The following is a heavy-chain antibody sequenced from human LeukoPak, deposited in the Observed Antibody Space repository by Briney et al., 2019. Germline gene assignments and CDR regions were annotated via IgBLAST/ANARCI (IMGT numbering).Heavy chain of an antibody. CDR3: ARERRGAAAGTGAFDI. D-gene: IGHD6-13*01. J-gene: IGHJ3*02. CDR1: GYTFTSYG. CDR2: ISAYNGNT. V-gene: IGHV1-18*01. Sequence: ASVKVSCKASGYTFTSYGISWVRQAPGQGLEWMGWISAYNGNTNYAQKLQGRVTMTTDTSTSTAYMELRSLRSDDTAVYYCARERRGAAAGTGAFDIWGQGTMVTVSS.